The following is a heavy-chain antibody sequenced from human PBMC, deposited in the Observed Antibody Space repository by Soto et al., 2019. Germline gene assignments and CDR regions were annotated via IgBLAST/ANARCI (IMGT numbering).Heavy chain of an antibody. CDR1: EFTFDKYY. CDR2: IKPDGSEQ. D-gene: IGHD1-20*01. J-gene: IGHJ6*02. CDR3: ARGNWNYYYGFDV. Sequence: GGSLRLSCAASEFTFDKYYMTWVRQAPGKRPEWVANIKPDGSEQYYVDSVKGRFTISRDNANNSLYLQMNSLRAEDTAVYFCARGNWNYYYGFDVWGQGTTVTVSS. V-gene: IGHV3-7*01.